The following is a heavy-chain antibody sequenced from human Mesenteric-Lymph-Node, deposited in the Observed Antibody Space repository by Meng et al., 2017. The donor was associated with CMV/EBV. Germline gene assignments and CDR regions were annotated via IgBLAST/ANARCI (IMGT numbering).Heavy chain of an antibody. V-gene: IGHV3-7*01. J-gene: IGHJ6*02. Sequence: LSLTCAASGFTFSSYWMSWVRQAPGKGLEWVANIKQDGSEKYYVDSVKGRFTISRDNAKNSLYLQMNSLRAEDTAVYYCARDIRRYYYYGMDVWGQGTTVTVSS. CDR3: ARDIRRYYYYGMDV. CDR2: IKQDGSEK. CDR1: GFTFSSYW.